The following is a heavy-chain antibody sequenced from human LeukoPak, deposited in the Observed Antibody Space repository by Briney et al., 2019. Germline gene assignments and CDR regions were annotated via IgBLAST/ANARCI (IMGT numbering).Heavy chain of an antibody. J-gene: IGHJ4*02. CDR2: ISYDGSNK. CDR3: AKDQDYGGNSDY. V-gene: IGHV3-30*18. Sequence: GGSLRLFCAASGFTFSSYGMQWVRQAPGKGLEWVAVISYDGSNKYYADSVKGRFTISRDNSKNTLYLQMNSLRAEDTAVYYCAKDQDYGGNSDYWGQGTLVTVSS. CDR1: GFTFSSYG. D-gene: IGHD4-17*01.